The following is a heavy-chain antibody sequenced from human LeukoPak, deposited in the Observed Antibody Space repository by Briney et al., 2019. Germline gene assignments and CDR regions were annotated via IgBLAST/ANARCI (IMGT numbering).Heavy chain of an antibody. CDR2: INPSGGST. Sequence: ASVKVSCKASGYTFTSYYMHWVRQAPGQGLEWMGIINPSGGSTSYAQKFQGRVTMTRDTSTSTVYMELSSLRSEDTAAYYCARGRGVAQWLDLSPDFWGQGTLVTVSS. CDR1: GYTFTSYY. J-gene: IGHJ4*02. CDR3: ARGRGVAQWLDLSPDF. D-gene: IGHD6-19*01. V-gene: IGHV1-46*01.